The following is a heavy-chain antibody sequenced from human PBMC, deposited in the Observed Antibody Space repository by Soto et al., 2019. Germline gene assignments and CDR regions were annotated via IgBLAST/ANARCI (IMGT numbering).Heavy chain of an antibody. V-gene: IGHV4-39*01. Sequence: SETLSLTCTVSGGSISSSSYYWGWIRQPPGKGLEWIGSIYYSGSTYYNPSLKSRVTISVDTSKNQFSLKLSSVTAADTAVYYCARQVRGELDYWGQGTLVTVSS. J-gene: IGHJ4*02. CDR1: GGSISSSSYY. CDR2: IYYSGST. CDR3: ARQVRGELDY. D-gene: IGHD1-26*01.